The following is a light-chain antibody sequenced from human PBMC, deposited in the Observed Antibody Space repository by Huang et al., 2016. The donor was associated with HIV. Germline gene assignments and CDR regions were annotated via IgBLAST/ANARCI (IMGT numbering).Light chain of an antibody. Sequence: DILLTQSPASLAVSLGERATLTCRSSRPLLFASYSKNFLAWYQQKPGKSPKLLMYMASVRESGVPERFTGSGSGTEFTLTIASLQAEDVAVYYCQQFYNMPYTFGRGTRLEI. J-gene: IGKJ2*01. CDR2: MAS. CDR1: RPLLFASYSKNF. V-gene: IGKV4-1*01. CDR3: QQFYNMPYT.